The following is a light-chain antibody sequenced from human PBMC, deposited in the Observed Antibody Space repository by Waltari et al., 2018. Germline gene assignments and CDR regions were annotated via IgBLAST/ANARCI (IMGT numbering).Light chain of an antibody. CDR2: EVS. J-gene: IGLJ1*01. V-gene: IGLV2-14*01. CDR3: GSFTSSSTLV. CDR1: SSDVGGYKY. Sequence: QSALTQPASVSGSPGQSITISCTGASSDVGGYKYVSWYQHHPGKAPKLMFYEVSHRPSGVSHRFSGSKSGNTASLTISGLQAEDEADYYCGSFTSSSTLVFGTGTKVTVL.